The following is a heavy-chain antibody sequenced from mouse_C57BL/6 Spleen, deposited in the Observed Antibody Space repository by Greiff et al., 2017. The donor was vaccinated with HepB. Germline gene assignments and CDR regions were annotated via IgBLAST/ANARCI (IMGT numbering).Heavy chain of an antibody. CDR1: GYAFTNYL. Sequence: VKLMESGAELVRPGTSVKVSCKASGYAFTNYLIEWVKQRPGQGLEWIGVINPGSGGTNYNEKFKGKATLTADKSSSTAYMQLSSLTSEDSAVYFCARGGYGSSGFAYWGQGTLVTVSA. CDR3: ARGGYGSSGFAY. J-gene: IGHJ3*01. V-gene: IGHV1-54*01. CDR2: INPGSGGT. D-gene: IGHD1-1*01.